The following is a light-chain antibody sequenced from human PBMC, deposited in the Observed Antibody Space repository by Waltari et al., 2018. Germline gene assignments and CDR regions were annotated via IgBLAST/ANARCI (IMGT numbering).Light chain of an antibody. Sequence: QSALTQPASVSGSPGQSITISCTGTSRDVGGYTYVSWYQQHTGKAPKLMIYDVSNRPSGVSNRFSGSKSGNTASLTISGLQAEDEADYYCSSYTSSSTLVFGGGTKLTVL. V-gene: IGLV2-14*03. CDR1: SRDVGGYTY. CDR2: DVS. J-gene: IGLJ3*02. CDR3: SSYTSSSTLV.